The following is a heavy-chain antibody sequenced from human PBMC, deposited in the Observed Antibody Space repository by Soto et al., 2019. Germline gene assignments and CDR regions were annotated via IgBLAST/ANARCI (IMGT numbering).Heavy chain of an antibody. J-gene: IGHJ6*02. CDR2: ISYDGSNK. CDR3: AKDVQLWSWAYGMDV. Sequence: QVQLVESGGGVVQPGRSLRLSCGASGFTFSSYGMHWVRQAPGKGLEWVAVISYDGSNKYYADSVKGRFTNSRDNSKNTLYLQMNSLRAEDTAVYYCAKDVQLWSWAYGMDVWGQGTTVTVSS. CDR1: GFTFSSYG. V-gene: IGHV3-30*18. D-gene: IGHD5-18*01.